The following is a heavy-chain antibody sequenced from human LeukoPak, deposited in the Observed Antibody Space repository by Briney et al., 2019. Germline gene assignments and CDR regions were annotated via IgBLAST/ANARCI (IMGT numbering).Heavy chain of an antibody. V-gene: IGHV3-30*18. CDR1: GFTFSSCG. J-gene: IGHJ4*02. CDR3: VKEQGSGSYRTADY. CDR2: ITYDGDTT. D-gene: IGHD3-10*01. Sequence: GGSLRLSRAASGFTFSSCGMHWVRQAPGKGLEWVAVITYDGDTTYFEDSVKGRFTIPRDTSKSTLYLQMNSLGAEDTAVYYCVKEQGSGSYRTADYWGQGTLVTVSS.